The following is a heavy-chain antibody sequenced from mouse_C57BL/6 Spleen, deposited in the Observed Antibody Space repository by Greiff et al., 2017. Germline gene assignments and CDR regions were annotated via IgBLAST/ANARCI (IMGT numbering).Heavy chain of an antibody. V-gene: IGHV5-17*01. Sequence: EVKLVESGGGLVKPGGSLKLSCAASGFTFSDYGMHWVRQAPEKGLEWVAYISSGSSTIYYADTVKGRFTISRDNAKNTLFLQMTSLRSEDTAMYYCARRIAQATLDYWGQGTTLTVSS. D-gene: IGHD3-2*02. CDR1: GFTFSDYG. J-gene: IGHJ2*01. CDR2: ISSGSSTI. CDR3: ARRIAQATLDY.